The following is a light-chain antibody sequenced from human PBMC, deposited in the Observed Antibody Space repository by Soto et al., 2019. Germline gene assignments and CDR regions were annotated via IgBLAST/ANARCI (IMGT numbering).Light chain of an antibody. Sequence: QSALTQPASVSGSPGQSITISCTGTSSDVGGYNYVSWYQQHPGKAPKLMIYEVSNRPSGVSNRFSGSKSGNTASLTISGLQAEDEAAYYCSSYTSSSGVFGTGTKVTVL. CDR2: EVS. CDR1: SSDVGGYNY. V-gene: IGLV2-14*01. J-gene: IGLJ1*01. CDR3: SSYTSSSGV.